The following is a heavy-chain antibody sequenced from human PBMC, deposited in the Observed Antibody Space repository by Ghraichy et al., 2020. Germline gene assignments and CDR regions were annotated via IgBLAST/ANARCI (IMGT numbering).Heavy chain of an antibody. CDR1: GFAFRSYG. V-gene: IGHV3-33*01. CDR3: AREGDGDIDSIYFDY. Sequence: GGSLRLSCAGSGFAFRSYGIRWVRQAPGKGLEWVAVIWYDGSEKYYADSVKGRFTISRDNSKNTAYLQMNNLRAEDTAIYYCAREGDGDIDSIYFDYWGQGTLVTVSS. CDR2: IWYDGSEK. J-gene: IGHJ4*02. D-gene: IGHD4-17*01.